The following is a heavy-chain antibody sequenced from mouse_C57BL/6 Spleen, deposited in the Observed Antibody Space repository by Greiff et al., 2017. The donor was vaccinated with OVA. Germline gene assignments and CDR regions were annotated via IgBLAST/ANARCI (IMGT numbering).Heavy chain of an antibody. D-gene: IGHD2-14*01. J-gene: IGHJ4*01. CDR2: INPNNGGT. Sequence: EVQLQQSGPELVKPGASVKISCKASGYTFTDYYMNWVKQSHGKSLEWIGDINPNNGGTSYNQKFKGKATLTVDKSSSTAYMELLSLTSEDSAVYYCASWGYIDAMDYWGQGTSGTVSS. CDR3: ASWGYIDAMDY. CDR1: GYTFTDYY. V-gene: IGHV1-26*01.